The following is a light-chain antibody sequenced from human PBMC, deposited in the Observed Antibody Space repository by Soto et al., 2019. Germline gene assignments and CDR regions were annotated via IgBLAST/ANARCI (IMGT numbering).Light chain of an antibody. J-gene: IGLJ1*01. CDR2: ASS. V-gene: IGLV2-14*01. Sequence: QSALTQPASVSGSPGQSITISCTGTSSDVGSYNYVSWYQHHPGKAPRLMIYASSNRPSGVSHRFSGSRSGNTASLTISGLQAEDEADYYCRSFTSGSTLYVFGTGTKV. CDR3: RSFTSGSTLYV. CDR1: SSDVGSYNY.